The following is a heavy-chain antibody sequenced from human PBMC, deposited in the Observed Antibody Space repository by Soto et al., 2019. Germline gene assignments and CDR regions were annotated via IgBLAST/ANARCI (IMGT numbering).Heavy chain of an antibody. CDR3: ARDHYKGPLDY. CDR2: IYSGGST. Sequence: GGSLRLSCAGSGFTFTYYSMSWVRQAPGKGLEWVSVIYSGGSTYYADSVKGRFTISRDNSKNTLYLQMNSQRAEDTAVYYCARDHYKGPLDYWGQGTLVTVSS. V-gene: IGHV3-53*01. D-gene: IGHD1-20*01. CDR1: GFTFTYYS. J-gene: IGHJ4*02.